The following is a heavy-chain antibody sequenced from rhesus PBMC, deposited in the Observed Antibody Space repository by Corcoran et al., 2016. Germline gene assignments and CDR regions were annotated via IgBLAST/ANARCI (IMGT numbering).Heavy chain of an antibody. Sequence: QLQLQESGPGLVKPSETLSLTCAVSGYSISSGYGWSWIRQPPGKGLEWIGYISYSGSTSYNPSSKSRVTISRDTSKIQFSLKLSSVTAADTAVYYCARNVDTATVIIFDYWGQGVLVTVSS. D-gene: IGHD5-12*01. CDR1: GYSISSGYG. CDR2: ISYSGST. CDR3: ARNVDTATVIIFDY. V-gene: IGHV4-122*02. J-gene: IGHJ4*01.